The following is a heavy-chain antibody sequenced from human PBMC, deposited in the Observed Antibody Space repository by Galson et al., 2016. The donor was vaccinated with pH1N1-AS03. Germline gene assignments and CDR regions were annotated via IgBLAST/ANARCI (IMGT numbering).Heavy chain of an antibody. D-gene: IGHD4-17*01. CDR3: ARFPDYGDDVGY. V-gene: IGHV4-59*08. CDR1: GGSISSYY. J-gene: IGHJ4*02. Sequence: ETLSLTCTVSGGSISSYYWSWIRQPPGKRLEWIGYIFYNGTTNYNPSLKSRVTISVDTSKNQFSLRLTSVTAADTAVYYCARFPDYGDDVGYWGQGTLVTVSS. CDR2: IFYNGTT.